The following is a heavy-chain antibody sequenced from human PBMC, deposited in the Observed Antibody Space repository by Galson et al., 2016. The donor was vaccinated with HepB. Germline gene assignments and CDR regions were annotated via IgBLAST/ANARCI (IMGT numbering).Heavy chain of an antibody. CDR2: IYYSGTT. J-gene: IGHJ4*02. Sequence: SETLSLTCTVSGGSISSNNYYWGWIRQSPGKGLEWIGSIYYSGTTYYNLSLKSRVSISVDRSNNQFSLKLTSVTAADTAIYYCVSRPYGFWGGYSDVNEPVFDYWGRGTLVTVSS. CDR1: GGSISSNNYY. V-gene: IGHV4-39*01. CDR3: VSRPYGFWGGYSDVNEPVFDY. D-gene: IGHD3-3*01.